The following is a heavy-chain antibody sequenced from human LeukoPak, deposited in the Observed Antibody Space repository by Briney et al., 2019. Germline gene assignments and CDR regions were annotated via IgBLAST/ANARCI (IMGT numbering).Heavy chain of an antibody. CDR1: GFTFSDYG. Sequence: GGSLRLSCAASGFTFSDYGMNWVRQAPGKGLEWVSYISSTTSTIHYADSVRGRFTISRDNAKNSLYLQMNGLRDEDTAVYYCAREGSGVAGHFDYWGQGTLVTVSS. CDR2: ISSTTSTI. CDR3: AREGSGVAGHFDY. V-gene: IGHV3-48*02. D-gene: IGHD6-19*01. J-gene: IGHJ4*02.